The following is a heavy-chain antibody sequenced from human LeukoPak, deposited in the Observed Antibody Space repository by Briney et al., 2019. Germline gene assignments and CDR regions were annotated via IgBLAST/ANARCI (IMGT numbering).Heavy chain of an antibody. CDR2: IYYSGST. CDR1: GGSISSGGYY. CDR3: ARKSGRTATGAIDY. Sequence: SETLSLTCTFSGGSISSGGYYWSWIRQHPGKGLEWIGYIYYSGSTYYNPSLKSRVTISVDTSKNQFSLKLSSVTAADTAVYYCARKSGRTATGAIDYWGQGTLVTVSS. J-gene: IGHJ4*02. V-gene: IGHV4-31*03. D-gene: IGHD6-25*01.